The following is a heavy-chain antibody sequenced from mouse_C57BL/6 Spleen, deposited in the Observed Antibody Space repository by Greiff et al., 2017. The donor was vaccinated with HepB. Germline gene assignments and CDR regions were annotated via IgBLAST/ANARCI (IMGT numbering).Heavy chain of an antibody. CDR3: ARHPMDY. CDR2: ISSGGSYT. Sequence: EVNVVESGGDLVKPGGSLKLSCAASGFTFSSYGMSWVRQTPDKRLEWVATISSGGSYTYYPDSVKGRFTISRDNAKNTLYLQMSSLKSEDTAMYYCARHPMDYWGQGTSVTVSS. V-gene: IGHV5-6*01. J-gene: IGHJ4*01. CDR1: GFTFSSYG.